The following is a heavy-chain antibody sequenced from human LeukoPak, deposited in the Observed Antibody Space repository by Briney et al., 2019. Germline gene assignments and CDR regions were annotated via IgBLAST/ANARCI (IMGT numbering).Heavy chain of an antibody. D-gene: IGHD3-22*01. CDR1: GGSISSSY. Sequence: PSETLSLTCTVSGGSISSSYWNWIRQPPGKGLEWLGYIYYSGRTNYNHSLKSRVTISLDTSKNQFYLKLHSVTAADTAVYYCARIPSSDYYVNWFDPWGQGTLVTVSS. V-gene: IGHV4-59*01. CDR3: ARIPSSDYYVNWFDP. CDR2: IYYSGRT. J-gene: IGHJ5*02.